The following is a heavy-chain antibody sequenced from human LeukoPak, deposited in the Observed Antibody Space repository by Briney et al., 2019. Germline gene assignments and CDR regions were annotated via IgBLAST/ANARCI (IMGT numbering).Heavy chain of an antibody. J-gene: IGHJ4*02. CDR3: ARHSRVASANFHY. V-gene: IGHV4-59*08. CDR2: INHSGSA. CDR1: GGSISGYY. Sequence: SETLSLTCTASGGSISGYYWSWIRQLPGQGLEWIGYINHSGSANYNPYLMSGVSILIGTTTNRVALKQRSVTAADTAMYYCARHSRVASANFHYWGQGTLVTVSS. D-gene: IGHD6-25*01.